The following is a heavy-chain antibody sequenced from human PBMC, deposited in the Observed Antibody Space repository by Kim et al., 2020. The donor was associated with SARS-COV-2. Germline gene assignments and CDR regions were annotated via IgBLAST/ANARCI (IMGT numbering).Heavy chain of an antibody. CDR1: GGTFSSYA. J-gene: IGHJ6*02. CDR2: IIPIFGTA. CDR3: ARDRGVGGVIPYYYYGMDV. Sequence: SVKVSCKASGGTFSSYAISWVRQAPGQGLEWMGGIIPIFGTANYAQKFQGRVTITADESTSTAYMELSSLRSEDTAVYYCARDRGVGGVIPYYYYGMDVWGQGTTVTVSS. V-gene: IGHV1-69*13. D-gene: IGHD3-16*02.